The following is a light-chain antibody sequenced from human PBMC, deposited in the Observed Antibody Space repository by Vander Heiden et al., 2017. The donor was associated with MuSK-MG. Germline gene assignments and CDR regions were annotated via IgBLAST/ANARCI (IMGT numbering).Light chain of an antibody. J-gene: IGKJ2*01. Sequence: EVVLTQSPATLSLSPGERATLSCRASQSVRTYLAWYQQKPGQAPRLLVYDASNRATDIPARFSGSGSGTDFTLSISNLEPEDFAVYYCQQRSSWPRTFGQGTKLEIK. CDR2: DAS. CDR3: QQRSSWPRT. V-gene: IGKV3-11*01. CDR1: QSVRTY.